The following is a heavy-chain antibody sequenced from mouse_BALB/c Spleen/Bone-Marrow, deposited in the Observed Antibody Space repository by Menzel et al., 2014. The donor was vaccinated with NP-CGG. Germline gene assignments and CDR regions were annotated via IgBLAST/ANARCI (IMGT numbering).Heavy chain of an antibody. CDR3: ARWGYGSSYVGYFDV. V-gene: IGHV1-9*01. J-gene: IGHJ1*01. D-gene: IGHD1-1*01. Sequence: QVQLQQSGAELMKPGASVKISCKATGYTFSRYWIEWVKQRPEHGLEWIGEILPGSGSTNYNEKFKGKATFTADTSSNTAYMQLSSLTSEDSAVYYCARWGYGSSYVGYFDVWGAGTTVTVSS. CDR1: GYTFSRYW. CDR2: ILPGSGST.